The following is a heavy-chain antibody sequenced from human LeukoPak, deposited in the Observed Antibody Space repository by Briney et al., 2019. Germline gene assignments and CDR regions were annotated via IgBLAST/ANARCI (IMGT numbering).Heavy chain of an antibody. CDR2: INNSGST. CDR1: GGSFSGYY. CDR3: ASEIYSGSTGDY. D-gene: IGHD1-26*01. J-gene: IGHJ4*02. V-gene: IGHV4-34*01. Sequence: SETLSLTCAVYGGSFSGYYWSWIRQPPGKGLEWIGEINNSGSTNYNPSLKSRVTISVDTSKNQFSLKLSSVTAADTAVYYWASEIYSGSTGDYWGQGTLVTVSS.